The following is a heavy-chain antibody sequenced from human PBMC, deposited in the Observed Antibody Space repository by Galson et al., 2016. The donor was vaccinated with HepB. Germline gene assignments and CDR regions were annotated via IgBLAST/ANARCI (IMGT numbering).Heavy chain of an antibody. V-gene: IGHV4-39*01. CDR3: ARSEDSRWHCFDY. CDR2: IYYIGST. Sequence: ETLSLTCTVSGGSISGSSYYWGWIRQPPGKGLEWIGRIYYIGSTYYNPSLKSRFTISRDNSKNTLYLQLNSLRAEDTAVYYCARSEDSRWHCFDYWGQGTLVTVSS. D-gene: IGHD6-13*01. J-gene: IGHJ4*02. CDR1: GGSISGSSYY.